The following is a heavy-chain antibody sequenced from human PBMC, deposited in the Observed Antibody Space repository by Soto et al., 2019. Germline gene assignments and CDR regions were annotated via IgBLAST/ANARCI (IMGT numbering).Heavy chain of an antibody. CDR2: IYHSGST. D-gene: IGHD6-19*01. CDR3: ARGVWSGVAGLNWFDP. CDR1: GYSIISGYY. Sequence: SETLSLTCAVSGYSIISGYYWGSIRQPPGKGLEWIGSIYHSGSTYYNPSLKSRVTISVDTSKNQFSLKLSSVAAADTAVYYCARGVWSGVAGLNWFDPWGQGTLVTVSS. J-gene: IGHJ5*02. V-gene: IGHV4-38-2*01.